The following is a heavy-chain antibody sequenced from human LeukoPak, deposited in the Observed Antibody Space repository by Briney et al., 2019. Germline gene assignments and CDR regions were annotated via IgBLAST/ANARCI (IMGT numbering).Heavy chain of an antibody. J-gene: IGHJ5*02. V-gene: IGHV4-39*07. Sequence: SETLSLTCTVSGGSISSSSYYWGWIRQPPGKGLEWIGSIYYSGSTYYNPSLKSRVTISVDTSKNQFSLKLSSVTAADTAVYYCARDPAAAYWFDPWGQGTLVTVSS. D-gene: IGHD6-13*01. CDR2: IYYSGST. CDR3: ARDPAAAYWFDP. CDR1: GGSISSSSYY.